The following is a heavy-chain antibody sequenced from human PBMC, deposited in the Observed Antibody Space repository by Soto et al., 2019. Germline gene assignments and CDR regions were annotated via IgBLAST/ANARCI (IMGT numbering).Heavy chain of an antibody. CDR2: IIPIFGTA. D-gene: IGHD4-17*01. V-gene: IGHV1-69*14. CDR3: ARLSYGGNTQPDYGMDV. J-gene: IGHJ6*02. CDR1: GGTFSSYA. Sequence: QVQLVQSGAEVKKPGSSVKVSCKASGGTFSSYAISWVRQAPGQGLEWMGGIIPIFGTANYAQKFQGRVTITADKSTSTAYMELSSLRSEDTAVYYCARLSYGGNTQPDYGMDVWGQGTTVTVSS.